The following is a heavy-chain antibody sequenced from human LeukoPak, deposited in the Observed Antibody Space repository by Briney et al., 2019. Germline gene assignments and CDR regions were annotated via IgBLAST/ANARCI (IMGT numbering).Heavy chain of an antibody. CDR3: ARASYSYDINGWVPFDY. CDR2: IFYSGST. Sequence: SETLSLTCTVSSGSISTSNYYWGWVRQPPGKALEWIGNIFYSGSTYYSPSLKSRVTISGDTSKNQFSLRLSSVTAADTAVYYCARASYSYDINGWVPFDYWGQGTLVTVSS. CDR1: SGSISTSNYY. D-gene: IGHD3-22*01. V-gene: IGHV4-39*07. J-gene: IGHJ4*02.